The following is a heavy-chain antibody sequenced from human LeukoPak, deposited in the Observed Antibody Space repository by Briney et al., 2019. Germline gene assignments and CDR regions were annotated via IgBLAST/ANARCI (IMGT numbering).Heavy chain of an antibody. CDR2: ISAGNGNT. CDR3: ARDSGSGSNDY. V-gene: IGHV1-3*01. D-gene: IGHD1-26*01. Sequence: ASVKVSCKASGYTFTSYAIHWVRQAPGQRLEWMGWISAGNGNTKYSQNFRGRVTFISNTSATTAFMELSSLRSEDAAVYYCARDSGSGSNDYWGQGTLVTVSS. J-gene: IGHJ4*02. CDR1: GYTFTSYA.